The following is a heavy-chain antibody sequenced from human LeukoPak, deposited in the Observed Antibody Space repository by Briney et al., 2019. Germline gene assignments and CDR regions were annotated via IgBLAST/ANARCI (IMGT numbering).Heavy chain of an antibody. CDR3: ARIGYSTSWANFDY. D-gene: IGHD6-13*01. CDR1: GFTFRNYG. Sequence: GGSLRLSCAASGFTFRNYGMHWVRQAPGKGLEWVASIRTDGGEKYHADSVQGRFSISRGNSKNTLYLQMDSLRAEGTALYYCARIGYSTSWANFDYWGQGTLVTVSS. J-gene: IGHJ4*02. V-gene: IGHV3-30*02. CDR2: IRTDGGEK.